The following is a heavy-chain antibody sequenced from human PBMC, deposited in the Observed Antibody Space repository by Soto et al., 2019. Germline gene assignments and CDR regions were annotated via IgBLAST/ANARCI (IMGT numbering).Heavy chain of an antibody. V-gene: IGHV3-7*03. J-gene: IGHJ4*02. CDR1: GSTFSNFW. CDR3: AKSGPTNYFDH. Sequence: GGSLRLSCAASGSTFSNFWMTWVRQAPGKGLEWVANIKKDGSEQYYVDSVKGRFTVSRDNAKNSVDLQMNSLRVDDTAVYYCAKSGPTNYFDHWGQGTPVTVSS. CDR2: IKKDGSEQ.